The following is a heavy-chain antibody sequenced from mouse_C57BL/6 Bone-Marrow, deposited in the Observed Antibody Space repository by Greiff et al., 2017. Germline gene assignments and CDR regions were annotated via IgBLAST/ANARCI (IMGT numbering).Heavy chain of an antibody. CDR2: IDPANGDT. J-gene: IGHJ3*01. CDR3: TTWDYDGFAY. CDR1: GFNIKDDY. V-gene: IGHV14-4*01. Sequence: VQLQQSGAELVRPGASVKLSCTASGFNIKDDYMHWVKQRPEQGLEWIGWIDPANGDTEYASQFQGQATITADTSSNTAYLQLSSLTSEDTAVYYCTTWDYDGFAYWGQGTLVTVSA. D-gene: IGHD2-4*01.